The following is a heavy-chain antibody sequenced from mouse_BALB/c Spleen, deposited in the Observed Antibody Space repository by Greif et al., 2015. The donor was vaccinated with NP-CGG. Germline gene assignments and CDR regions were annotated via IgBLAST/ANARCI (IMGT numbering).Heavy chain of an antibody. V-gene: IGHV14-3*02. CDR3: ARADDGYYFDY. Sequence: EVQLQQSGAELVKPGASVKLSCTASGFNIKDAYMHWVKQRPEQGLEWIGRIDPANGNTKYDPKFQGKATITADTSSNTAYLQLSSLTPEDTAVYYCARADDGYYFDYWGQGTTLTVSS. D-gene: IGHD2-12*01. CDR2: IDPANGNT. J-gene: IGHJ2*01. CDR1: GFNIKDAY.